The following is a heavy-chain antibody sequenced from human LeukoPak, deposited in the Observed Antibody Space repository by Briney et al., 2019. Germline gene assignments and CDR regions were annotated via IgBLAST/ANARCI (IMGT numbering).Heavy chain of an antibody. CDR1: GYTFTGYY. V-gene: IGHV1-2*02. D-gene: IGHD3-22*01. J-gene: IGHJ4*02. CDR3: YYRVSSGYLT. Sequence: GASVRVSCKASGYTFTGYYMHWVRQAPGQGLEWMGWINPNSGGTYYAQKFQGRVSMTRDTSISTAYMELSSLRSDDTAVYYCYYRVSSGYLTWGQGTLVAVSS. CDR2: INPNSGGT.